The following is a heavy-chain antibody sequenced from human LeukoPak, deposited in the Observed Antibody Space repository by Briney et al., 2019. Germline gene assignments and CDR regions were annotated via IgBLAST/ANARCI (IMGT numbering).Heavy chain of an antibody. Sequence: ASVKVSCKASGYTFTGYYMHWVRQAPGQGLEWMGWINPNSGGTNYAQKFQGRVTMTRDTSISTAYMELSRLRSDDTAVYYCARVPVAILGWFDPWGQGTLVTVSS. CDR1: GYTFTGYY. CDR2: INPNSGGT. CDR3: ARVPVAILGWFDP. D-gene: IGHD2-2*02. J-gene: IGHJ5*02. V-gene: IGHV1-2*02.